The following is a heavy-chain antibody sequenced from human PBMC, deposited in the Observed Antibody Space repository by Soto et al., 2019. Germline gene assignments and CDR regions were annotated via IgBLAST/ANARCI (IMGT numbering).Heavy chain of an antibody. CDR1: GFSLSTSGVG. J-gene: IGHJ4*02. D-gene: IGHD4-17*01. Sequence: QITLKESGPTLVKPTQTLALTCTFSGFSLSTSGVGVGWIRQPPGKALEWLAVIYWDERKHYSPSLESRLTITKDTSKIQVVLTTTNMDPVDTATYSCAHKGYGDYPLDYWGQGTLVTVSS. CDR2: IYWDERK. V-gene: IGHV2-5*02. CDR3: AHKGYGDYPLDY.